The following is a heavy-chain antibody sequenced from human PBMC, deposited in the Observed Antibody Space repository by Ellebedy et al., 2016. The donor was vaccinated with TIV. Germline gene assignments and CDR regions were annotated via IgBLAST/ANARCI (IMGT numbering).Heavy chain of an antibody. CDR2: MNPNSGNT. CDR3: ASDRRGGGSGSYYSDY. Sequence: ASVKVSXXASGYTFTSYDINWVRQATGQGLEWMGWMNPNSGNTGYAQKFQGRVTMTRNTSISTAYMELSSLRSEDTAVYYCASDRRGGGSGSYYSDYWGQGTLVTVSS. D-gene: IGHD3-10*01. CDR1: GYTFTSYD. V-gene: IGHV1-8*01. J-gene: IGHJ4*02.